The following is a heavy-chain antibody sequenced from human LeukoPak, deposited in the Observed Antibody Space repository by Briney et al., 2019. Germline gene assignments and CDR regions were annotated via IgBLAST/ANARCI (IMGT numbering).Heavy chain of an antibody. CDR2: VNYSGGT. CDR3: ARVKRGRDFWCGYRFDH. J-gene: IGHJ4*02. V-gene: IGHV4-34*01. CDR1: GESFSGHY. Sequence: SETLSLTCAVYGESFSGHYWSWIRQPPGKGLEWIGGVNYSGGTNYNPSLKSRVTISVDTSKNQFSLKLRSVTAADTAVFYCARVKRGRDFWCGYRFDHWGQGTLVTVSS. D-gene: IGHD3-3*01.